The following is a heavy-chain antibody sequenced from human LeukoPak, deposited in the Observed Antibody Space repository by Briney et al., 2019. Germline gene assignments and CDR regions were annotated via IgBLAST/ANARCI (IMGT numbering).Heavy chain of an antibody. V-gene: IGHV3-74*01. J-gene: IGHJ5*02. CDR2: INSDGSST. D-gene: IGHD3-22*01. CDR1: GFTFSSYW. CDR3: ARKDGWDYYDSSGYYYP. Sequence: GGXLRLSCAASGFTFSSYWMHWVRQVPGKGLVWVSRINSDGSSTSYADSGKGRFTISRDNAKNTLYLQMNSLRAEDTAVYYCARKDGWDYYDSSGYYYPWGQGTLVTVSS.